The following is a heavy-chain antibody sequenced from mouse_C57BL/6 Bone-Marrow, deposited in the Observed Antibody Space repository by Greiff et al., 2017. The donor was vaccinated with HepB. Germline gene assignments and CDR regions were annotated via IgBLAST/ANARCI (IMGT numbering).Heavy chain of an antibody. J-gene: IGHJ2*01. CDR2: IYPRDGST. CDR1: GYTFTSYD. Sequence: QVQLKQSGPELVKPGASVKLSCKASGYTFTSYDINWVKQRPGQGLEWIGWIYPRDGSTKYNEKFKGKATLTVDTSSSTAYMELHSLTSEVSAVYFCARSYYYGYFDYWGQGTTLTVSS. D-gene: IGHD1-1*01. V-gene: IGHV1-85*01. CDR3: ARSYYYGYFDY.